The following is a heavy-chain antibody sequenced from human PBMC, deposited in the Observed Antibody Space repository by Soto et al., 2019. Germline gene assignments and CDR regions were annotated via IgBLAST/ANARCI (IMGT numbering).Heavy chain of an antibody. D-gene: IGHD3-10*01. CDR3: ARGPQSKPYYYGSGSYYFISGGWFDP. CDR2: INAGNGNT. J-gene: IGHJ5*02. CDR1: GYTFTSYA. V-gene: IGHV1-3*01. Sequence: ASVKVSCKASGYTFTSYAMHWVRQAPGQRLEWMGWINAGNGNTKYSQKFQGRVTITRDTSASTAYMELSSLRSEDTAVYYCARGPQSKPYYYGSGSYYFISGGWFDPWGQGTLVTVSS.